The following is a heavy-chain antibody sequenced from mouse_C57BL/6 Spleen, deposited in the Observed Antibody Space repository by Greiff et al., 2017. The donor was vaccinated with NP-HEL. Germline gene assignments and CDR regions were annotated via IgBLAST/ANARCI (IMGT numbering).Heavy chain of an antibody. D-gene: IGHD4-1*02. Sequence: VQLQQSGAELVMPGASVKLSCKASGYTFTSYWMHWVKQRPGQGLEWIGEIDPSDSYTNYNQKFKGKSTLTVDKSSSTAYMQLSSLTSEDSAVYYCASTGTGFAYWGQGTLVTVSA. CDR2: IDPSDSYT. CDR1: GYTFTSYW. V-gene: IGHV1-69*01. CDR3: ASTGTGFAY. J-gene: IGHJ3*01.